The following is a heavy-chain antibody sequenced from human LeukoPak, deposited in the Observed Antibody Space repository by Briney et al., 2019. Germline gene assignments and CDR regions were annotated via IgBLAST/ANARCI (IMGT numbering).Heavy chain of an antibody. CDR2: INPNSGGT. V-gene: IGHV1-2*02. CDR1: GYTFTGYY. CDR3: ARYGRGPDYDFWSSYGHDAFDI. D-gene: IGHD3-3*01. J-gene: IGHJ3*02. Sequence: ASVKVSCKASGYTFTGYYMHWVRQAPGQGLEWMGWINPNSGGTNYAQKFQGRVTMTRDTSISTAYMELSRLRSDDTAVYYCARYGRGPDYDFWSSYGHDAFDIWGQGTMVTVSS.